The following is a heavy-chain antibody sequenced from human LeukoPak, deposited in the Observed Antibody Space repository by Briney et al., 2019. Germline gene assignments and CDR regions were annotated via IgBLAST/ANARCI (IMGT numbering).Heavy chain of an antibody. CDR3: ARRRRGAAAGLYFDY. CDR1: GGSISSYY. V-gene: IGHV4-59*08. D-gene: IGHD6-13*01. CDR2: IYYSGST. J-gene: IGHJ4*02. Sequence: SETLSLTCTVSGGSISSYYWSWIRQPPGKGLEWIGYIYYSGSTNYNPSLKSRVTISVDTSKNQFSLKLSSVTAAGTAVYYCARRRRGAAAGLYFDYWGQGTLVTVSS.